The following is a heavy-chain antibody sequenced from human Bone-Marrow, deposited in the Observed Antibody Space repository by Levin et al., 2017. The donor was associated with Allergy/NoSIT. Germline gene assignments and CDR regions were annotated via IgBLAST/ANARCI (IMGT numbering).Heavy chain of an antibody. CDR2: ISWNSGSI. V-gene: IGHV3-9*01. CDR3: AKVGGWSFDY. Sequence: SLKISCAASGFTFDDYAMHWVRQAPGKGLEWVSGISWNSGSIGYADSVKGRFTISRDNAKNSLYLQMNSLRAEDTALYYCAKVGGWSFDYWGQGTLVTVSS. D-gene: IGHD6-19*01. J-gene: IGHJ4*02. CDR1: GFTFDDYA.